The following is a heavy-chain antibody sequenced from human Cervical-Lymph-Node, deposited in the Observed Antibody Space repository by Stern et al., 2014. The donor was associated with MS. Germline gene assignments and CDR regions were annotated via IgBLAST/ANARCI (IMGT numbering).Heavy chain of an antibody. CDR1: GFTFNKYA. CDR3: AKQYFDSSGYSYYYGMDV. D-gene: IGHD3-22*01. V-gene: IGHV3-23*04. J-gene: IGHJ6*02. CDR2: ISGSGSSI. Sequence: VQLVESGGDLVQPGGSLRLSCAASGFTFNKYAINWVRQAPGKGLEWVSTISGSGSSIYYAVSVKGLFTISRDNSENTLYLQMHSLRADDTAIYYCAKQYFDSSGYSYYYGMDVWGQGTTVTVSS.